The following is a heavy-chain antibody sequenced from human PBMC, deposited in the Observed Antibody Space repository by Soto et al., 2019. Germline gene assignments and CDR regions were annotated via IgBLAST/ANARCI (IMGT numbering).Heavy chain of an antibody. D-gene: IGHD3-3*01. CDR3: ARSWSGSRQGFDP. CDR1: GGSISSGDYY. J-gene: IGHJ5*02. Sequence: QVQLQESGPGLVKPSQTLSLTCTVSGGSISSGDYYWSWIRQHPGKGLEWIGYIYYSGSTYYNPSLKSRVTISVDTSKNQFSLKLSSVTAADTAAYYCARSWSGSRQGFDPWGQGTLVTVSS. CDR2: IYYSGST. V-gene: IGHV4-31*03.